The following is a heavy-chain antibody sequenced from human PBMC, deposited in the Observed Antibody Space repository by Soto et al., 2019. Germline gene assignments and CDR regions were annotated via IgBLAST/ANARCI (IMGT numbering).Heavy chain of an antibody. CDR3: PKGPRRCAQVSGHGVYFYDS. CDR1: GFNFNNYA. J-gene: IGHJ4*02. Sequence: EVQLLESGGGSVQPGGPLRLSCQTSGFNFNNYAMSWCGQAPGKGLEWVSGVSGNGNTSYSADSVKGRFTISRDNSKNTLNRKMATLRNEDTATYYCPKGPRRCAQVSGHGVYFYDSWRQGTHVILSA. CDR2: VSGNGNTS. V-gene: IGHV3-23*01. D-gene: IGHD3-10*01.